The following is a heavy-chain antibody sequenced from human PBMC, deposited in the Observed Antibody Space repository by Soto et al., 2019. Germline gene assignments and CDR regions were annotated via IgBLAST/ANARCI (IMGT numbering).Heavy chain of an antibody. Sequence: QVQLQESGPGLVKPSETLSLTCTVSGGSISSYYWNWIRQSPGKGLEWSGNIYYTGSTNYNPSLNSRVTMSIDTSKNQFSLKLSSVTAVDTAVYYCARDLTRVTIAGFDPWGQGALVTVSS. J-gene: IGHJ5*02. V-gene: IGHV4-59*01. CDR3: ARDLTRVTIAGFDP. CDR1: GGSISSYY. D-gene: IGHD6-13*01. CDR2: IYYTGST.